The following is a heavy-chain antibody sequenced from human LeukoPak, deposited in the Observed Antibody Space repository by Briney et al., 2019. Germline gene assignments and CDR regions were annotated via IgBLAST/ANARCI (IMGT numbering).Heavy chain of an antibody. D-gene: IGHD3-10*02. CDR3: AKCSAGYFNDAFDI. CDR2: ISGGGAKR. CDR1: AFTFDNYA. J-gene: IGHJ3*02. Sequence: GSLCLSSAASAFTFDNYAMSWVRQAPGKGLEWVSYISGGGAKRHYSDSVKGRFTISRDNPKNTLYLQINNLRAEDTAMYYGAKCSAGYFNDAFDIWGRGTMVTVSS. V-gene: IGHV3-23*01.